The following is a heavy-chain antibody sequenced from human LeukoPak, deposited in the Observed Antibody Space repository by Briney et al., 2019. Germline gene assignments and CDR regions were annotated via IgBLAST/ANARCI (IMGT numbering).Heavy chain of an antibody. CDR1: GFTFRTYA. J-gene: IGHJ4*02. CDR3: ARGDGELDY. V-gene: IGHV3-33*08. Sequence: GRSLRLSCVVSGFTFRTYAMHWVRQAPGKGLEWVAVIWYDGSNKYYADSVKGRFTISRDNSKNTLYLQMNSLRAEDTAVYYCARGDGELDYWGQGTLVTVSS. D-gene: IGHD3-10*01. CDR2: IWYDGSNK.